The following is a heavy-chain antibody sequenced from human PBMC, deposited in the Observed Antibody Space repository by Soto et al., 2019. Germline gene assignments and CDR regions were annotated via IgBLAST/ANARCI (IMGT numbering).Heavy chain of an antibody. V-gene: IGHV1-69*13. Sequence: SVKVSCKASGGTFSSYAISWVRQAPGQWLEWMGGIIPIFGTANYAQKFQGRVTITADESTSTTYMELSSLRSEDTTVYYCARATTRMAKISWFDPWGQGTLVIVSS. D-gene: IGHD1-1*01. CDR3: ARATTRMAKISWFDP. J-gene: IGHJ5*02. CDR1: GGTFSSYA. CDR2: IIPIFGTA.